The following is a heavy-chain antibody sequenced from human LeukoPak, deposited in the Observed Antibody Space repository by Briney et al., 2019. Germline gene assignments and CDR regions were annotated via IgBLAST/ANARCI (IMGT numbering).Heavy chain of an antibody. V-gene: IGHV1-69*06. Sequence: ASVKVSCKASGGTFSSYAISWVRQAPGQGLEWMGGIIPIFGTANYAQKFQGRVTITADKSTSTAYMELSSLRSEDTAVYYCAKDDAWLQFDDWGQGTLVTVSS. D-gene: IGHD5-24*01. J-gene: IGHJ4*02. CDR2: IIPIFGTA. CDR1: GGTFSSYA. CDR3: AKDDAWLQFDD.